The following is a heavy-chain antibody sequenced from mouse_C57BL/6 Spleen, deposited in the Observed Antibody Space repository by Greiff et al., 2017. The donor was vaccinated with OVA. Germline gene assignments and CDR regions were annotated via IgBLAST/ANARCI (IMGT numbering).Heavy chain of an antibody. V-gene: IGHV7-3*01. Sequence: EVQLVESGGGLVQPGGSLSLSCAASGFTFTDYYMSWVRQPPGKALEWLGFIRNKANGYTTEYSASVKGRFTISRDNSQSILYLQMNALRAEDSATYYCARSLRGYFDYWGQGTTLTVSS. CDR1: GFTFTDYY. CDR2: IRNKANGYTT. D-gene: IGHD2-12*01. J-gene: IGHJ2*01. CDR3: ARSLRGYFDY.